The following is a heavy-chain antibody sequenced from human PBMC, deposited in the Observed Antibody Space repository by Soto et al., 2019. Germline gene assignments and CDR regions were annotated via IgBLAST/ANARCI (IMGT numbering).Heavy chain of an antibody. CDR1: GYTFFTYD. V-gene: IGHV1-18*01. CDR2: ISTYSGDT. J-gene: IGHJ5*02. D-gene: IGHD1-20*01. Sequence: QVHLVQSGVEVKTPGASVKVSCQASGYTFFTYDISWVRQAPGQGLEWMGWISTYSGDTKYAQKFQGRVTMTTDTSTTTAYLELRSLRSDDTAVYYCARHNVPKTSENGFDPWGQGTLVTVSS. CDR3: ARHNVPKTSENGFDP.